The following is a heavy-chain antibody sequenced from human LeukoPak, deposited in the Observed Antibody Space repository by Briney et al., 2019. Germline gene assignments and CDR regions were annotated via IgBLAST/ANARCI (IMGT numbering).Heavy chain of an antibody. CDR3: ARYYKPEYDLHYYYYGMDV. V-gene: IGHV3-48*03. CDR1: GFTFSSYE. D-gene: IGHD1-14*01. J-gene: IGHJ6*02. CDR2: ISSSGSTI. Sequence: GGSLRLSCAASGFTFSSYEMNWVRQAPGKGLEWVSYISSSGSTIYYADSVKGRFTISRDNAKNSLYLQMNSLRAEDTAVYYCARYYKPEYDLHYYYYGMDVWGQGTTVTVSS.